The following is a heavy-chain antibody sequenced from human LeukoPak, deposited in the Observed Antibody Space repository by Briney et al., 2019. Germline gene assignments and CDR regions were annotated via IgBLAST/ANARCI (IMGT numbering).Heavy chain of an antibody. D-gene: IGHD3-3*01. CDR1: GFTFDDYA. CDR2: ISWNSGSI. Sequence: PGRSLRLSCAASGFTFDDYAMHWVRQAPGKGLEWVSGISWNSGSIGYADSVKGRFTISRDNAKNSLYLQMNSLRAEDTALYYCAKDQYYDFWSGYYAEWGQGTLVTVSS. V-gene: IGHV3-9*01. CDR3: AKDQYYDFWSGYYAE. J-gene: IGHJ4*02.